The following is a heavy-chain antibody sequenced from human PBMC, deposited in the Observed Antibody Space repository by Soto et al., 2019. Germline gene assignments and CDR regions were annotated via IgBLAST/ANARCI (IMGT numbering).Heavy chain of an antibody. CDR1: GETYSSYA. V-gene: IGHV1-69*06. D-gene: IGHD1-26*01. Sequence: SLNVSCKASGETYSSYAISWVLQAPGQGLEWMGGIIPIFGTANYAQKFQGRVTITADKSTSTAYMELSSLRSEDTAVYYCARDARSGSYNWFDPWGQGTLVTVSS. CDR2: IIPIFGTA. J-gene: IGHJ5*02. CDR3: ARDARSGSYNWFDP.